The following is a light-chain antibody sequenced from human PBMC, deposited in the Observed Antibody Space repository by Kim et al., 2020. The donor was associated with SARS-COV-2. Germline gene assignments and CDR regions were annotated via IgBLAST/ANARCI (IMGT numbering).Light chain of an antibody. Sequence: EIVLTQSPATLSLSPGERATLSCRASQSVSRSLSWYQQKPGQPPKLVIYDESNRATGIPARFSGSGSETDFTLTISSLEPEDFVVYYCQQRRDWPITFGQGTRLEIK. CDR2: DES. V-gene: IGKV3-11*01. CDR1: QSVSRS. CDR3: QQRRDWPIT. J-gene: IGKJ5*01.